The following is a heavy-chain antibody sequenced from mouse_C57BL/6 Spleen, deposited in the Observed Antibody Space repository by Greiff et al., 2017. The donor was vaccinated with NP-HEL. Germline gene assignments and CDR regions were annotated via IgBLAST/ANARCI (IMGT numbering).Heavy chain of an antibody. CDR3: ARVGTTVVADFDY. Sequence: QVQLKQPGAELVKPGASVKLSCKASGYTFTSYWMQWVKQRPGQGLEWIGEIDPSDSYTNYNQKFKGKATLTVDTSSSTAYMQLSSLTSEDSAVYYCARVGTTVVADFDYWGQGTTLTVSS. CDR2: IDPSDSYT. D-gene: IGHD1-1*01. J-gene: IGHJ2*01. CDR1: GYTFTSYW. V-gene: IGHV1-50*01.